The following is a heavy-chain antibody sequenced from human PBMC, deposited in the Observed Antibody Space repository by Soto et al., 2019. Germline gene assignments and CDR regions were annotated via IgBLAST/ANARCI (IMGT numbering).Heavy chain of an antibody. J-gene: IGHJ4*02. V-gene: IGHV4-39*01. D-gene: IGHD3-10*01. CDR2: IYYSGNT. CDR3: ARLPGTHRFRRDY. Sequence: SETLSLTCSVSGVSVSSPGYYWGWIRQPPGKGLEWIGSIYYSGNTYYNPSLKSRVTIFVDTSRNQFSLKVNSVTAADTAVYFCARLPGTHRFRRDYWGQGTPGTVSS. CDR1: GVSVSSPGYY.